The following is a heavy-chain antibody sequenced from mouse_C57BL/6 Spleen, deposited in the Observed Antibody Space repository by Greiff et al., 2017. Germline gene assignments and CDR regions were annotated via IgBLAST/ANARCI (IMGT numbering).Heavy chain of an antibody. D-gene: IGHD3-3*01. Sequence: QVQLQQPGAELVKPGASVKMSCKASGYTFTSYWITWVKQRPGQGLEWIGDIYPGSGSPKSNEKFKSKATLTVDTSSSTAYMPLSSLTSEDSAVYYCARRGPRGDFDVWGTGTTVTVSS. CDR2: IYPGSGSP. J-gene: IGHJ1*03. CDR1: GYTFTSYW. CDR3: ARRGPRGDFDV. V-gene: IGHV1-55*01.